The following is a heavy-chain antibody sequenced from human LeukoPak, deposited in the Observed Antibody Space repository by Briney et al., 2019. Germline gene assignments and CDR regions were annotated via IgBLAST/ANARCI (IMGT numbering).Heavy chain of an antibody. D-gene: IGHD4-17*01. CDR2: IDSETYGNTI. Sequence: SGGFLRLSCAASGFTISSYSMNWVRQAPGKGLEWLSYIDSETYGNTIYYPHTVKGRFTISRDNAKNSLYLQMDGLRDEDTAVYYCARDRDYAFDYWGQGTLVTVSS. CDR1: GFTISSYS. J-gene: IGHJ4*02. V-gene: IGHV3-48*02. CDR3: ARDRDYAFDY.